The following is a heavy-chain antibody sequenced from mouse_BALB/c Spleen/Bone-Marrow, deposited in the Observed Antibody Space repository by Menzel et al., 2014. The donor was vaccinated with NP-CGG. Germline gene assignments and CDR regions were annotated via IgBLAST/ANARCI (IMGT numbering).Heavy chain of an antibody. D-gene: IGHD1-1*01. J-gene: IGHJ4*01. CDR1: GYTFTSYW. V-gene: IGHV1S81*02. Sequence: QVQLQQSGAELVKPGASVKLSCKASGYTFTSYWMHWVKQRPGQGLEWIGEINPSNGRTNYNEKFKSKATLTVDKSSSTAYMQLSSLTSEDSAVYYCSRRTTTVVATDYWGQGTSVTVSS. CDR3: SRRTTTVVATDY. CDR2: INPSNGRT.